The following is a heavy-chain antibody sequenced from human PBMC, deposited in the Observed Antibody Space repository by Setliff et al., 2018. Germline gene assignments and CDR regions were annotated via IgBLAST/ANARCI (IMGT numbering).Heavy chain of an antibody. Sequence: SVKVSCKASGGTFSRYAISWVRQAPGQGLEWMGGSIPMYRTTKYAQKFQGRVTITTDESTTTAYMELNSLRSDDTAVYYCARVPQEALYYYDRGNYFDYWGQGTLVTVSS. CDR2: SIPMYRTT. CDR3: ARVPQEALYYYDRGNYFDY. D-gene: IGHD3-22*01. J-gene: IGHJ4*02. V-gene: IGHV1-69*05. CDR1: GGTFSRYA.